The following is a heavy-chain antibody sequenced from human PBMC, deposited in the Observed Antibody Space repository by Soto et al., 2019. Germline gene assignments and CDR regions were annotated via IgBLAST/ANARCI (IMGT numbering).Heavy chain of an antibody. Sequence: QVQLVQSGAAVKKPGASVKVSCRPSGYTFTAYYIHWVRQAPGQGLEWMGWVDPNSGGTRDAQNFQGRVTMTRDTSTSTGYMGLNWLRSDDTALYYCARDNYGPLDYWGQGTLVTVS. J-gene: IGHJ4*02. D-gene: IGHD3-10*01. CDR1: GYTFTAYY. CDR3: ARDNYGPLDY. V-gene: IGHV1-2*02. CDR2: VDPNSGGT.